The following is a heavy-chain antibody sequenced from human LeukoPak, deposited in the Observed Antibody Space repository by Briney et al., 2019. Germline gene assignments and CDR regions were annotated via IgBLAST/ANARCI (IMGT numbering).Heavy chain of an antibody. CDR3: ARDRSSGWFDY. Sequence: GGSLRLSCTASGFSVSTNYMSWVRQAPGKGLEWVSLIYDGGDTFYSDSVKGRFTISSHNSKNTLYLQMNSLRAEDTALYYCARDRSSGWFDYWGQGTLVTVS. CDR1: GFSVSTNY. CDR2: IYDGGDT. J-gene: IGHJ4*02. D-gene: IGHD6-19*01. V-gene: IGHV3-53*04.